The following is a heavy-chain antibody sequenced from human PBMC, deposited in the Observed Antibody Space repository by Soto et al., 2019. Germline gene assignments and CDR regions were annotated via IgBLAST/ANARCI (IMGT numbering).Heavy chain of an antibody. CDR1: GDSVSSNNAA. Sequence: SQTLSLTCALSGDSVSSNNAAWNWIRQSPSRGLEWLGRTYYRSKWYHEYAVSVKGRITINPDTSKNQFSLQLNSVTPEDAAVYYCARTNGYLDYWGQGTLVTVSS. CDR2: TYYRSKWYH. D-gene: IGHD4-17*01. CDR3: ARTNGYLDY. J-gene: IGHJ4*02. V-gene: IGHV6-1*01.